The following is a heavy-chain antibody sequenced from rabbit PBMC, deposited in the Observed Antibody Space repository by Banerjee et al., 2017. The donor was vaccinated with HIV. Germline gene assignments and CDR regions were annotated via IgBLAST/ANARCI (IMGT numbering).Heavy chain of an antibody. D-gene: IGHD4-1*01. V-gene: IGHV1S43*01. Sequence: QEQLEESGGDLVKPGASLTLTCTASGFSFSSSYDICWVRQAPGKGLEWIACIYTSSGSTWYASWVNGRFTISRSTSLNTVTLQMTSLTAADTATYFCARDLAGVIGWNFNLWGQGTLVTVS. CDR1: GFSFSSSYD. J-gene: IGHJ4*01. CDR2: IYTSSGST. CDR3: ARDLAGVIGWNFNL.